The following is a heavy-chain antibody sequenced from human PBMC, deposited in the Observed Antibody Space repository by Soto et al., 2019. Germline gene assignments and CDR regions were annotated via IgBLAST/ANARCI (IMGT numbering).Heavy chain of an antibody. Sequence: SEALSVTCIVSGESISSSSYYWGWIRQPPGKGLEWIGSIYYSGRTYYNPSFKSRVTISIDTSKNQFSLKLSSVTATDTAVYYCARRRTTVVTQAYFDHWGQGALVTVSS. D-gene: IGHD2-21*02. CDR1: GESISSSSYY. CDR3: ARRRTTVVTQAYFDH. CDR2: IYYSGRT. J-gene: IGHJ4*02. V-gene: IGHV4-39*01.